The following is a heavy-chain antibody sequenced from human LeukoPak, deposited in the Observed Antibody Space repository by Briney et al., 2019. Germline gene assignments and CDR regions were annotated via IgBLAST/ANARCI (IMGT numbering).Heavy chain of an antibody. CDR2: IYYSGST. V-gene: IGHV4-39*07. J-gene: IGHJ4*02. Sequence: KTSETLSLTCTVSGGSISSSSYYWGWIRQPPGKGLEWIGSIYYSGSTYYNPSLKSRVTISVDTSKNQFSLKLSSVTAADTAVYYCASDDDTSGYYVYWGQGTLVTVSS. CDR1: GGSISSSSYY. D-gene: IGHD3-22*01. CDR3: ASDDDTSGYYVY.